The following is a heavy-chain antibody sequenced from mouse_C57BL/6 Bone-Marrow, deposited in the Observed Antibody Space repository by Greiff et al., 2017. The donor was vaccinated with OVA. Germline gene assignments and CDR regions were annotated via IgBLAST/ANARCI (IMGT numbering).Heavy chain of an antibody. D-gene: IGHD1-1*01. CDR3: ARTDYGSSPFAY. CDR1: GYTFTSYW. V-gene: IGHV1-53*01. CDR2: INPSNGGT. Sequence: VQLQQPGTELVKPGASVKLSCKASGYTFTSYWMHWVKQRPGQGLEWIGNINPSNGGTNYNEKFKGKATLTADKSSSTAYMQLSSLTSEDSAVYFCARTDYGSSPFAYWGQGTLVTVSA. J-gene: IGHJ3*01.